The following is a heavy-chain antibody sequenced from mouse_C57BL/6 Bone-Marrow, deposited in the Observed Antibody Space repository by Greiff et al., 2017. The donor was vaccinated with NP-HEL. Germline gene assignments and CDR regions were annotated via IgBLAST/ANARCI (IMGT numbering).Heavy chain of an antibody. CDR3: ARYTSSRYFDY. CDR1: GFTFTDYY. Sequence: EVQVVDSGGGLVQPGGSLSLSCAASGFTFTDYYMSWVRQPPGMALEWLGFIRNKANGYTTEYSVYVKGLFTISRDNSQSILYLQMNALRAEDSATYYCARYTSSRYFDYWGQGTTLTVSS. CDR2: IRNKANGYTT. D-gene: IGHD1-1*01. V-gene: IGHV7-3*01. J-gene: IGHJ2*01.